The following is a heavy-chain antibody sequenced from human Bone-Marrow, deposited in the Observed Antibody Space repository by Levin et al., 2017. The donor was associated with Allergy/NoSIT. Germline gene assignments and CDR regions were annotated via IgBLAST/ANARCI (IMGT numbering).Heavy chain of an antibody. D-gene: IGHD2-21*02. V-gene: IGHV4-59*01. CDR1: VASLSGYY. CDR2: ISYTGTT. J-gene: IGHJ4*02. Sequence: PGGSLRLSCTVSVASLSGYYWTWIRQPPGKGLQWIGFISYTGTTNYNSSLNSRVTISAETSKSQFSLKLSSVTAADTAVYYCARVCNSGDCYPAGFDSWGQGTLVTVSS. CDR3: ARVCNSGDCYPAGFDS.